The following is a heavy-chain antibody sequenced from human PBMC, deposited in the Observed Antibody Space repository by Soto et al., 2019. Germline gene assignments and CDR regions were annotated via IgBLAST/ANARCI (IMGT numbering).Heavy chain of an antibody. CDR3: ARHRRCSSTSCYSTYYYYGMDV. Sequence: GESLKISCKGSGYSFTSYWIGWVRQMPGKGLEWMGIIYPGDSDTRYSPSFQGQVTISADKSISTAYLQWSSLKASDTAMYYCARHRRCSSTSCYSTYYYYGMDVWGQGTTVTVSS. D-gene: IGHD2-2*02. CDR2: IYPGDSDT. CDR1: GYSFTSYW. J-gene: IGHJ6*02. V-gene: IGHV5-51*01.